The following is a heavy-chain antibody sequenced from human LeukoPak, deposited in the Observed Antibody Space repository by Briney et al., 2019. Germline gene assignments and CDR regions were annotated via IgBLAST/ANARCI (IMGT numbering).Heavy chain of an antibody. CDR3: ARESYSSGWYVDY. CDR2: ISAYNGNT. J-gene: IGHJ4*02. D-gene: IGHD6-19*01. V-gene: IGHV1-18*01. Sequence: ASVKVSCKASGYTFTSYGISWVRQAPGQGLGWMGGISAYNGNTNYAQKLQGRVTMTTDTSTSTAYVELRSLRSDDTAVYYCARESYSSGWYVDYWGQGTLVTVSS. CDR1: GYTFTSYG.